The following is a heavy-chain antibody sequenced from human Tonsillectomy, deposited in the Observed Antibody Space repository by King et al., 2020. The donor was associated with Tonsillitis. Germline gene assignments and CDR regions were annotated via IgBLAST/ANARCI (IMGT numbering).Heavy chain of an antibody. CDR3: ARLEGDTYSGVDY. V-gene: IGHV5-51*01. CDR2: IYSSDSDT. J-gene: IGHJ4*02. D-gene: IGHD2-21*01. Sequence: QLVQSGAEVKKPGGSLKISCKGSGYSFFPYWIGWVRQMPGKGLEWGGIIYSSDSDTRYSPSFQGQVTISADKSISTAYLQGSSLKASDTAMYYCARLEGDTYSGVDYWGQGTLVTVSS. CDR1: GYSFFPYW.